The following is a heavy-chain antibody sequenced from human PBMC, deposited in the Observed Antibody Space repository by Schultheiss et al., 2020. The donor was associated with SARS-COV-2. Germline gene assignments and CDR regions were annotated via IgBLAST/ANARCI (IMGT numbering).Heavy chain of an antibody. D-gene: IGHD6-19*01. CDR3: ARFYGSGWYYYFDY. Sequence: SQTLSLTCTVSGGSISSSSYYWGWIRQPPGKGLEWIGSIYYSGSTYYNPSLKSRVTISVDTSKNQFSLKLSSVTAADTAVYYCARFYGSGWYYYFDYWGQGTLVTVSS. J-gene: IGHJ4*02. CDR1: GGSISSSSYY. V-gene: IGHV4-39*07. CDR2: IYYSGST.